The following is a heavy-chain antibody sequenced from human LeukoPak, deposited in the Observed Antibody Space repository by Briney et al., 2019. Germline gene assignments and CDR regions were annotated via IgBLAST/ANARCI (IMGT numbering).Heavy chain of an antibody. CDR2: IYYSGST. V-gene: IGHV4-39*07. J-gene: IGHJ6*03. CDR1: GGSISSSSYY. CDR3: ARERTSCRGCMDV. Sequence: PSETLSLTCTVSGGSISSSSYYWGWIRQPPGKGLEWIGSIYYSGSTYYNPSLKSRVTISVDTSKNQFSLKLSSVTAADTAVYYCARERTSCRGCMDVWGKGTTVTVSS. D-gene: IGHD2-2*01.